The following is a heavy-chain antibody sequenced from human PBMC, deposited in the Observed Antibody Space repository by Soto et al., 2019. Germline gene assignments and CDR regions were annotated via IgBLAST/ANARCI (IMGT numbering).Heavy chain of an antibody. D-gene: IGHD6-19*01. V-gene: IGHV1-3*01. CDR2: INAGNGNT. J-gene: IGHJ5*02. CDR1: GYTFTSYA. CDR3: ARDRDLWIAVAGA. Sequence: GASVKVSCKASGYTFTSYAMHWVRQAPGQRLEWMGWINAGNGNTKYSQKFQGRVTITRDTSASTAYMELSSLRSEDTAVYYCARDRDLWIAVAGAWGQGTLVTVSS.